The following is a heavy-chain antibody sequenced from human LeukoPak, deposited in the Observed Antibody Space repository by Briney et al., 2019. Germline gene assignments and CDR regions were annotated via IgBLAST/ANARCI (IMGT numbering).Heavy chain of an antibody. J-gene: IGHJ3*02. CDR3: ARVPAYDYVWGSLVGAFDI. D-gene: IGHD3-16*01. CDR1: GGTFSSYA. V-gene: IGHV1-69*13. CDR2: IIPIFGTA. Sequence: SVKVSCKASGGTFSSYAISWVRQAPGQGLEWMGGIIPIFGTANYAQKFQGRVTITADESTSTAYMELSSLRSEDTAVYYCARVPAYDYVWGSLVGAFDIWGQGTMVTVSS.